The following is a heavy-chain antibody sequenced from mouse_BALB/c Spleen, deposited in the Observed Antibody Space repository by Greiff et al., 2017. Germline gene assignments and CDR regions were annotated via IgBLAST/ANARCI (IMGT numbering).Heavy chain of an antibody. Sequence: EVMLVESGGGLVKPGGSLKLSCAASGFTFSSYAMSWVRQTPEKRLEWVASISSGGSTYYPDSVKGRFTISRDNARNILYLQMSSLRSEDTAMYYCASAPYGNYWYFDVWGAGTTVTVSS. J-gene: IGHJ1*01. D-gene: IGHD2-1*01. CDR2: ISSGGST. V-gene: IGHV5-6-5*01. CDR1: GFTFSSYA. CDR3: ASAPYGNYWYFDV.